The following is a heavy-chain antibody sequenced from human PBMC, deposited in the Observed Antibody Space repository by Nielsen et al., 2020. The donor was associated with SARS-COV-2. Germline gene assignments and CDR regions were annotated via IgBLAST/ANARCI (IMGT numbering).Heavy chain of an antibody. J-gene: IGHJ4*02. D-gene: IGHD6-13*01. Sequence: SLKISCAASGFTFDDYAMHWVRQAPGKGLEWVSGISWNSGSIGYADSVKGRFTISRDNAKNPLYLQMNSLRAEDTALYYCANSLAAAGTLLDYWGQGTLVTVSS. CDR2: ISWNSGSI. V-gene: IGHV3-9*01. CDR3: ANSLAAAGTLLDY. CDR1: GFTFDDYA.